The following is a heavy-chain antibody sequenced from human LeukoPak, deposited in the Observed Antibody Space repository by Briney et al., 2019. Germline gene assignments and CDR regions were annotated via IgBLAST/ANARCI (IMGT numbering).Heavy chain of an antibody. Sequence: PGGSLRLSCVVSGFSVSSNYMGWVRQAPGKGLKWVSLLYSGGTTYYADSVKGRFTISRDSSENTLYLQMNSLRAEDTAVYYCARDLKSGGYSQGSGGSFDSWGQGTLVTVSS. CDR3: ARDLKSGGYSQGSGGSFDS. D-gene: IGHD5-18*01. J-gene: IGHJ4*02. CDR1: GFSVSSNY. V-gene: IGHV3-66*02. CDR2: LYSGGTT.